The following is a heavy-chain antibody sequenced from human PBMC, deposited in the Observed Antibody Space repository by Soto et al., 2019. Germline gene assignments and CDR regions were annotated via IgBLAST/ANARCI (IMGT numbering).Heavy chain of an antibody. D-gene: IGHD3-3*01. CDR3: ARTVGDYDFWSGYLSYYYYYMDV. Sequence: LRLSCAASGFTFSSYWMSWVRQAPGKGLEWVANIKQDGSEKYYVDSVKGRFTISRDNAKNSLYLQMNSLRAEDTAVYYCARTVGDYDFWSGYLSYYYYYMDVSGKGTTVTVSS. J-gene: IGHJ6*03. CDR1: GFTFSSYW. CDR2: IKQDGSEK. V-gene: IGHV3-7*01.